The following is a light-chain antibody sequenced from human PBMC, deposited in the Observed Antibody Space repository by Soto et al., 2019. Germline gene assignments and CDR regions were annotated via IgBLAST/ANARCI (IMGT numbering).Light chain of an antibody. J-gene: IGKJ1*01. CDR1: QDISSS. CDR3: QQCNSYPRT. Sequence: DIQLTQSPSFLSASVGDRVTITCRASQDISSSLAWYQQKLGKAPNLLIYAASTLQSGVPSRFSGSGSGTEFALTISSLQPEDVATYYCQQCNSYPRTFGQGTKVEIK. CDR2: AAS. V-gene: IGKV1-9*01.